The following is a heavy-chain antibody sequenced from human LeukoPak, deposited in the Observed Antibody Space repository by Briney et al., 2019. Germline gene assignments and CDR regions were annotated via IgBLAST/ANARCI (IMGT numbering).Heavy chain of an antibody. CDR2: IYTSGST. Sequence: SETLSLTCTVSGYSITSGYYWGWVRQSPGKGLEWIGSIYTSGSTNYNPSLKSRVTMSVDTSKNQFSLKLSSVTAADTAVYYCAREMVRGAQPHWGQGTLVTVSS. CDR3: AREMVRGAQPH. CDR1: GYSITSGYY. V-gene: IGHV4-38-2*02. J-gene: IGHJ4*02. D-gene: IGHD3-10*01.